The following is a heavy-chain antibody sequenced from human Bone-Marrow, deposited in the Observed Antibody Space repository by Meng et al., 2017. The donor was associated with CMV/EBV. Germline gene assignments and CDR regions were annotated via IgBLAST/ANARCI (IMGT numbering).Heavy chain of an antibody. J-gene: IGHJ4*02. CDR2: ISGSGGST. CDR3: AKSWSIAVAGVDY. CDR1: GFTFSSYA. V-gene: IGHV3-23*01. Sequence: ASGFTFSSYAMSWVRQAPGKGLAWVSAISGSGGSTYYADSVKGRFTISRDNSKNTLYLQMNSLRAEDTAVYYCAKSWSIAVAGVDYWGQGTLVTVSS. D-gene: IGHD6-19*01.